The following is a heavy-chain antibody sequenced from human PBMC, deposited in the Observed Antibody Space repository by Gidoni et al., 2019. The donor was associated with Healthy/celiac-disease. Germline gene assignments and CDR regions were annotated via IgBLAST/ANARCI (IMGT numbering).Heavy chain of an antibody. Sequence: QVQLQQWGAGLLKPSETLSLTCAVYGGSFSGYYWSWIRQPPGKGLEWIGEINHSGSTNYNPSLKSRVTISVDTSKNQFSLKLSSVTAADTAVYYCARRYSRKTDYWGQGTLVTVSS. D-gene: IGHD1-26*01. V-gene: IGHV4-34*01. J-gene: IGHJ4*02. CDR2: INHSGST. CDR1: GGSFSGYY. CDR3: ARRYSRKTDY.